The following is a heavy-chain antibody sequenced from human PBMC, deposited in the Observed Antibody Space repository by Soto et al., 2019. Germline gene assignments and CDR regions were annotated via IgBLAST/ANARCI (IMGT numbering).Heavy chain of an antibody. D-gene: IGHD1-26*01. CDR3: AGRRAGDYYFDY. CDR1: GGSVSSSSYY. J-gene: IGHJ4*02. Sequence: SETLSLTCTVSGGSVSSSSYYWGWIRQPPGKGLEWIGTIYYTGSTSYSPSLKRRVTISVDTSKTQFSLNLSSVTATDTAVYYCAGRRAGDYYFDYWGQGTLVTVS. V-gene: IGHV4-39*01. CDR2: IYYTGST.